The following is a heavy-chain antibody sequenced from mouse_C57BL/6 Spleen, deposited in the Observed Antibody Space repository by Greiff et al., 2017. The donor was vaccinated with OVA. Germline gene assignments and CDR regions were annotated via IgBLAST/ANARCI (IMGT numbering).Heavy chain of an antibody. CDR1: GFTFSSYA. J-gene: IGHJ3*01. D-gene: IGHD1-1*01. Sequence: EVMLVESGEGLVKPGGSLKLSCAASGFTFSSYAMSWVRQTPEKRLEWVAYISSGGDYIYYADTVKGRFTISRDNARNTLYLQMSSLKSEDTAMYYCTRAEYYGSSSAWFAYWGQGTLVTVSA. CDR3: TRAEYYGSSSAWFAY. CDR2: ISSGGDYI. V-gene: IGHV5-9-1*02.